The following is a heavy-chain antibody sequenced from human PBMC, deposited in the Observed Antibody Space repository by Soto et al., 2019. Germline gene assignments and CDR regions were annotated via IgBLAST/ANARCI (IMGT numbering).Heavy chain of an antibody. CDR3: VKNSGWFNT. Sequence: QLLQTGGGLVQPGGSLTLSCAASGFTFGTTDMSWVRQAPGEGLEWVSTIDGSGGITYYADSVKGRFTISRDNSRNAVYLQMNILRGDDKALYYCVKNSGWFNTWGQGALVTVSS. J-gene: IGHJ5*02. D-gene: IGHD3-10*01. CDR2: IDGSGGIT. V-gene: IGHV3-23*01. CDR1: GFTFGTTD.